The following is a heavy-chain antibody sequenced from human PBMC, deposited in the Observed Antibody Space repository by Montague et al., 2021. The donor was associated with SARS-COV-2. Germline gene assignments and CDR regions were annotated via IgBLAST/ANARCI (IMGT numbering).Heavy chain of an antibody. CDR2: IYWGDDK. CDR1: GFSLSTNGMG. CDR3: ARYTSRMYGSFDX. D-gene: IGHD3-16*02. V-gene: IGHV2-5*02. Sequence: PALGKSTQTLTLTCTVSGFSLSTNGMGVGWIRQPPGEAPAWLALIYWGDDKRYSPSLKTRMTITKDTSRNQVVLTMTNVDPGDTGTYFCARYTSRMYGSFDXWGQGALVSVSS. J-gene: IGHJ4*02.